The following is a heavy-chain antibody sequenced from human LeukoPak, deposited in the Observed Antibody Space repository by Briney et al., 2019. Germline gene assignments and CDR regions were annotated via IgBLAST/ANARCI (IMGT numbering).Heavy chain of an antibody. J-gene: IGHJ4*02. CDR3: ATTRVGFSYFDY. CDR1: GGFISSYH. D-gene: IGHD1-26*01. CDR2: IYTSGST. V-gene: IGHV4-4*07. Sequence: SETLSLTCNVSGGFISSYHWSWIRQPAGNGLEWIGRIYTSGSTNYNPSLKSRVTISVDKSKNQFSLKLSSVTAADTAVYYCATTRVGFSYFDYWGQGTLVTVSS.